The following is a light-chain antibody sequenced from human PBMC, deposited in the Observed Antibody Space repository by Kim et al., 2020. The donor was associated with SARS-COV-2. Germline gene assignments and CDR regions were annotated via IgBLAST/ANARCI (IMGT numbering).Light chain of an antibody. V-gene: IGKV3-20*01. CDR3: QQYASSPQT. J-gene: IGKJ1*01. CDR2: GAS. CDR1: QTVSNRL. Sequence: SPGERATLSCRASQTVSNRLLAWYQQKPGQAPRLLIYGASTRATGTPDRFSGSGSETDFTLTVSRLEPEDFAVYFCQQYASSPQTFGQGTKVEIK.